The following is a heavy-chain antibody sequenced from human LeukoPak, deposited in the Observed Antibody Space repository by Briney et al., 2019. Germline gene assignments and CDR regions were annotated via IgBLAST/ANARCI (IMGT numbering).Heavy chain of an antibody. V-gene: IGHV4-61*02. D-gene: IGHD7-27*01. Sequence: SQTLSLTCTVSGGSICSGSYYWRWIRQPAGRGLEWFGRIYTSGITNYNPSLKSRVTISVDTSKNQFSLKLSSVTAADTAVYDCAREELGIDYWGQGTLVTVSS. CDR3: AREELGIDY. CDR1: GGSICSGSYY. J-gene: IGHJ4*02. CDR2: IYTSGIT.